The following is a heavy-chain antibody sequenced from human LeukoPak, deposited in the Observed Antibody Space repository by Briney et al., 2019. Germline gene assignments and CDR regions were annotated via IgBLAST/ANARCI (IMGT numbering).Heavy chain of an antibody. D-gene: IGHD4-11*01. CDR3: VRGTTYGWFDP. J-gene: IGHJ5*02. Sequence: SETLSLTCTVSGGSISSGGSYWSWIRQHPGKGLERIGYIHYSGSTYYNPSLKSRVTISVDTSKNQFSLKLSSVTAADTAVYYCVRGTTYGWFDPWGQGTLVTVSS. CDR2: IHYSGST. V-gene: IGHV4-31*03. CDR1: GGSISSGGSY.